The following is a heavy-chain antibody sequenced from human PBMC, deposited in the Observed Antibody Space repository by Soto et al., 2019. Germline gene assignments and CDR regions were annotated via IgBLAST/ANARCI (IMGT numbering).Heavy chain of an antibody. J-gene: IGHJ3*02. CDR2: IYHSGST. D-gene: IGHD4-17*01. Sequence: SETLSLTCTVSGGSITSENWWSWVRQPPGKGLEWIGEIYHSGSTYYNASLKSRVTISVDRSKNQFSLKLSSVTAADTAVYYCGRGDYANAFDIWGQGTMVTVS. CDR1: GGSITSENW. CDR3: GRGDYANAFDI. V-gene: IGHV4-4*02.